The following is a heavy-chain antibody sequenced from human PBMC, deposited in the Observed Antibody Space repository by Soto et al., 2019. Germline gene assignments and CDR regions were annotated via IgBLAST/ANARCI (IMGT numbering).Heavy chain of an antibody. CDR2: IYYSGST. J-gene: IGHJ6*03. CDR1: GGSISSYY. V-gene: IGHV4-59*01. CDR3: ARVRINLEWLSNYYYYYYMDV. D-gene: IGHD3-3*01. Sequence: SETLSLTCTVSGGSISSYYWSWIRQPPGKGLEWIGYIYYSGSTNYNPSLKSRVTISVDTSKNQFSLKLSSVTAADTAVYYCARVRINLEWLSNYYYYYYMDVWGKGTTVTVSS.